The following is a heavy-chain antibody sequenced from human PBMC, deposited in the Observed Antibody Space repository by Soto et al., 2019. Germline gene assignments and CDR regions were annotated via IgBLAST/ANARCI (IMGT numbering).Heavy chain of an antibody. CDR3: ARRLTGTFGLDSTGALY. V-gene: IGHV1-69*13. CDR1: GGTFSSYA. J-gene: IGHJ4*02. CDR2: IIPIFGTA. D-gene: IGHD1-7*01. Sequence: GASVKVSCKASGGTFSSYATSWVRQAPGQGLEWMGGIIPIFGTANYAQKFQGRVTITADDSTSTAYMELSSLGSEDTAVYYCARRLTGTFGLDSTGALYWGQGTLVTVSS.